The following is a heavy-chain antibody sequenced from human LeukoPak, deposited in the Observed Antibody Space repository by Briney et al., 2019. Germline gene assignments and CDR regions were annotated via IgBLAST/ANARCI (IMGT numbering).Heavy chain of an antibody. CDR1: GYTFTSYH. J-gene: IGHJ5*02. CDR2: INPNSSGT. CDR3: AREVEVVVVVAASENWFDP. V-gene: IGHV1-2*02. D-gene: IGHD2-15*01. Sequence: GASVKVSCKASGYTFTSYHMHWVRQAPGQGLEWMGWINPNSSGTNYAQKFQGRVTMTRDTSISTAYMELSRLRSDDMAVYYCAREVEVVVVVAASENWFDPWGQGTLVTVS.